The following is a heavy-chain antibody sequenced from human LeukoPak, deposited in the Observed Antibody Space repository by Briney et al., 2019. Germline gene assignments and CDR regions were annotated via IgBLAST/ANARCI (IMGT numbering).Heavy chain of an antibody. Sequence: GGSLRLSSAASGFTFSDYYMSWIRQAPGRGLEWVSYISSSGSTIYYADSVKGRFTISRDNAKNSLYLQMNSLRAEDTAVYYCAREAHCSGGSCRIDYWGQGTLVTVSS. CDR2: ISSSGSTI. CDR3: AREAHCSGGSCRIDY. CDR1: GFTFSDYY. J-gene: IGHJ4*02. D-gene: IGHD2-15*01. V-gene: IGHV3-11*04.